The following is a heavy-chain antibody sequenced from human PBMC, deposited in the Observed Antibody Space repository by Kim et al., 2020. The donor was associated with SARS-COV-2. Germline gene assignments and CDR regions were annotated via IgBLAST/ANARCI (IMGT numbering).Heavy chain of an antibody. CDR3: ARGGRHSGYEFDF. J-gene: IGHJ4*02. D-gene: IGHD5-12*01. CDR2: ISSTGSSK. V-gene: IGHV3-48*03. CDR1: GFTFSTSE. Sequence: GGSLRLSCAASGFTFSTSEMNWVRQAPGKGPEWISYISSTGSSKQYADSVKGRFTISRDNAKNSLFLQMNSLRAEDTAVYYCARGGRHSGYEFDFWGQGVLVTVSS.